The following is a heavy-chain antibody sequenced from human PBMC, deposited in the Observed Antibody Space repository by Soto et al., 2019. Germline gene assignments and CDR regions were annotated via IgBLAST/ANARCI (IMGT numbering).Heavy chain of an antibody. J-gene: IGHJ4*02. D-gene: IGHD3-9*01. CDR2: IFVTSTPI. CDR1: GFTFSSYS. CDR3: ARDKDWAFDY. V-gene: IGHV3-48*04. Sequence: GGSLRLSCVASGFTFSSYSRVWVRQAPGKGLEWISYIFVTSTPIYYADSVKGRFTVSRDNTQNSLFLLMNSLRAEDTAIYYCARDKDWAFDYWGQGTLVTVSS.